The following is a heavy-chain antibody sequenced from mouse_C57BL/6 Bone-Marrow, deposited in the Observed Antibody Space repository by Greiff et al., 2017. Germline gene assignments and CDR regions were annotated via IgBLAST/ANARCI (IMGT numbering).Heavy chain of an antibody. CDR3: ARWGSGDYFDY. J-gene: IGHJ2*01. V-gene: IGHV1-26*01. CDR1: GYTFTDYY. CDR2: INPNNGGT. Sequence: EVQLQQSGPELVKPGASVKISCKASGYTFTDYYMNWVKQSHGKSLKWIGDINPNNGGTSYNQKFKGKATLTVDKSSSTAYMELRSLTSEDSAVYYCARWGSGDYFDYWRQGPALSGS.